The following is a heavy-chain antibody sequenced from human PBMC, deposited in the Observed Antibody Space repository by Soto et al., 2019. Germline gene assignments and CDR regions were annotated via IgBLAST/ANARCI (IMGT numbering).Heavy chain of an antibody. CDR1: GYTFTSYG. Sequence: ASVKVACKASGYTFTSYGISWVRQAPGQGLEWMGWISAYNGNTNYAQKLQGRVTMTTDTSTSTAYMELRSLRSDDTAVYYCARSAQAAAGVWFDPWGQGTLVTVSS. J-gene: IGHJ5*02. CDR2: ISAYNGNT. V-gene: IGHV1-18*01. CDR3: ARSAQAAAGVWFDP. D-gene: IGHD6-13*01.